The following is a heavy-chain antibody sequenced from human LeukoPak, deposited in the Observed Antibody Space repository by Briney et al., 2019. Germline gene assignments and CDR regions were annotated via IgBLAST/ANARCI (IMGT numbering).Heavy chain of an antibody. CDR2: ISASGGST. Sequence: PGGSLRLSCAASGFTFSKHGMNWVRQAPGKGLEWVSHISASGGSTYYAHSVKGRFTISRDNSKNTLYLQMNSLRAEDTAVYYCARDNYYYYMDVWGKGTTVTISS. CDR1: GFTFSKHG. V-gene: IGHV3-23*01. CDR3: ARDNYYYYMDV. J-gene: IGHJ6*03.